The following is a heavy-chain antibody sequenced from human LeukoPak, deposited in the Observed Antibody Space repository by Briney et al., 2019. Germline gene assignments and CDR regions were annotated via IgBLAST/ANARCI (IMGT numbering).Heavy chain of an antibody. Sequence: PGGSLRLSCAASGFMFSSYVMHWVRQAPGKGLEWAALIRYDGSNKYYADSVKGRFTISRDNSKNTLYLQMNSLRAEDTAVYYCARDHCSSTSCCYYFDYWGQGTLVTVSS. CDR3: ARDHCSSTSCCYYFDY. CDR2: IRYDGSNK. CDR1: GFMFSSYV. J-gene: IGHJ4*02. D-gene: IGHD2-2*01. V-gene: IGHV3-30*02.